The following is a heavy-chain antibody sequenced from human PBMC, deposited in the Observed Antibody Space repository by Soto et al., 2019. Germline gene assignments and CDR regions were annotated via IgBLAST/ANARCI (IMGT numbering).Heavy chain of an antibody. CDR1: GGSISSYY. CDR2: IYTSGST. CDR3: ARGQRRFLEWLLGDNWFDP. D-gene: IGHD3-3*01. V-gene: IGHV4-4*07. J-gene: IGHJ5*02. Sequence: SETLSLTCTVSGGSISSYYWSWIRQPAGKGLEWIGRIYTSGSTNYNPSLKSRVTMSVDTSKNQFSLKLSSVTAADTAVYYCARGQRRFLEWLLGDNWFDPWGQGTLVTVFS.